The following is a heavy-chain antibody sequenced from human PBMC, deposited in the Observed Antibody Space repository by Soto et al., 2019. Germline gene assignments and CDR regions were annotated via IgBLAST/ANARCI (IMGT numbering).Heavy chain of an antibody. CDR1: GFTFSSYA. D-gene: IGHD2-15*01. CDR3: ARGQLPAATTYFDF. CDR2: IWFDGSNK. J-gene: IGHJ4*02. V-gene: IGHV3-33*01. Sequence: GGSLRLSCAASGFTFSSYAIHWVRQAPGKGLEWVAIIWFDGSNKYYADSVKGRFSISRDNSKNTLFLQMDSLRAEDTAVYYCARGQLPAATTYFDFWGQGTLVTVS.